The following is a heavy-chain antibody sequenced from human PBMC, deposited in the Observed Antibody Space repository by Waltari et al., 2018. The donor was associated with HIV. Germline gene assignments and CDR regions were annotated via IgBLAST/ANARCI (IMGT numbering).Heavy chain of an antibody. Sequence: DVQLVESGGGLVQPGGSLRLSCVASGFTVSSNYMTWVRQAPGKGLEWVSVINTGGSTMYADSVKGRLSISSDKPKNTLYLEMKTLRDEDTAVYYCVRGRLLPDTYWYFDLWGRGTLVTVSS. V-gene: IGHV3-66*01. D-gene: IGHD4-17*01. J-gene: IGHJ2*01. CDR3: VRGRLLPDTYWYFDL. CDR2: INTGGST. CDR1: GFTVSSNY.